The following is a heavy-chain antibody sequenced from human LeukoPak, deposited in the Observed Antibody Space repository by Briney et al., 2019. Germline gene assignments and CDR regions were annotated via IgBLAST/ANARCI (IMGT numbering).Heavy chain of an antibody. V-gene: IGHV5-51*01. CDR1: GYSLTHYW. D-gene: IGHD6-19*01. Sequence: GESLQISCKGSGYSLTHYWIGWVRQMPGKGLEWMGIIFLGDSDTTYSPSFQGQVTISVDRSISTAYLQWSSLKASDTAMYYCASLRTVAGRDFDFWGQGTLVTVSS. J-gene: IGHJ4*02. CDR2: IFLGDSDT. CDR3: ASLRTVAGRDFDF.